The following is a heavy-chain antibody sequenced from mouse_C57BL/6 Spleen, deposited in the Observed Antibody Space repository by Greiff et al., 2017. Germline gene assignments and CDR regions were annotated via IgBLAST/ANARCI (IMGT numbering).Heavy chain of an antibody. Sequence: VKLQESGPGLVQPSQSLSITCTVSGFSLTSYGVHWVRQSPGKGLEWLGVIWSGGSTDYNAAFISRLSISKDNSKSQVFFKMNSLQADDTAIYYCARNLGDYDGAWFAYWGQGTLVTVSA. J-gene: IGHJ3*01. V-gene: IGHV2-2*01. CDR2: IWSGGST. CDR1: GFSLTSYG. D-gene: IGHD2-4*01. CDR3: ARNLGDYDGAWFAY.